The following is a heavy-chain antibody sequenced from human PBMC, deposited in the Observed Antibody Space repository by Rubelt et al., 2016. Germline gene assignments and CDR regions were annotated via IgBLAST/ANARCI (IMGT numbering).Heavy chain of an antibody. J-gene: IGHJ4*02. V-gene: IGHV1-18*01. CDR1: GYTFTSYG. CDR2: IRAYNGKA. CDR3: ARDSSGCWDY. Sequence: QVQLVQSGAEVKKPGASVKVSCKASGYTFTSYGISWVRQAPGQGLEWMGWIRAYNGKARNERKRQGMGNMTTDTSPRKAYMELRGLGSDDTAVYYCARDSSGCWDYWGQGTLVTVSS. D-gene: IGHD6-19*01.